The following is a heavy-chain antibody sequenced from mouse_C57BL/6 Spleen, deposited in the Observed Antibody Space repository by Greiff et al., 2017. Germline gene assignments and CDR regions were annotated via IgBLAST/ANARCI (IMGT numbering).Heavy chain of an antibody. D-gene: IGHD2-4*01. J-gene: IGHJ4*01. CDR2: IYPRRGNT. V-gene: IGHV1-81*01. CDR3: ARSTYYDYEGGYAMDY. Sequence: VQLQQSGAELARPGASVKLSCKASGYTFTSYGISWVKQRTGQGLEWIGEIYPRRGNTYYNEKFKGKATLTADKSSSTAYMELSSLTSEDSAVYFCARSTYYDYEGGYAMDYWGQGTSVTVSS. CDR1: GYTFTSYG.